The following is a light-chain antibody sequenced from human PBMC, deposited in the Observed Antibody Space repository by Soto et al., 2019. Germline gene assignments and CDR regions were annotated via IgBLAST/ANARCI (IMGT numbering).Light chain of an antibody. V-gene: IGLV2-11*01. CDR1: SSDVGGYTF. J-gene: IGLJ1*01. CDR3: CSYAGSYPYV. Sequence: QSALTQPRSVSGSPGQSVTISCTGTSSDVGGYTFVSWYQQHPGKAPKVMIYDVTKRPSGVPDRFSGSKSGNTASLTISGLQAEDEADYYCCSYAGSYPYVFGTGTKVTVL. CDR2: DVT.